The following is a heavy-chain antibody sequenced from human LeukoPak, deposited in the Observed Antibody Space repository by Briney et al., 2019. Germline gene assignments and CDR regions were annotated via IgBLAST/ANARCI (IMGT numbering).Heavy chain of an antibody. CDR3: AMGQGVVTAIHWLDY. J-gene: IGHJ4*02. Sequence: AVKVSCKASGGTFSGYAISWVRQAPGQGLEWMGRIIPIFGTAKYAQKFQGRVTITTDESTSTAYMELSSLRSEDTAVYYCAMGQGVVTAIHWLDYWGQGTLVTVSS. V-gene: IGHV1-69*05. CDR2: IIPIFGTA. CDR1: GGTFSGYA. D-gene: IGHD2-21*02.